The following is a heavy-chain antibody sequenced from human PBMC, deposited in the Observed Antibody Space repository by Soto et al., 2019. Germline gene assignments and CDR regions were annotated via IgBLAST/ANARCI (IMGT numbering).Heavy chain of an antibody. V-gene: IGHV4-59*01. CDR2: IYYSGST. CDR3: ARVRGMAAAGTFFDY. CDR1: GGSISSYY. J-gene: IGHJ4*02. Sequence: SETLSLTCTVSGGSISSYYWSWIRQPPGKGLEWIGYIYYSGSTNYNPSLKSRVTISVDTSKNQFSLKLSSVTAADTAVYYCARVRGMAAAGTFFDYWGQGTLVTVSS. D-gene: IGHD6-13*01.